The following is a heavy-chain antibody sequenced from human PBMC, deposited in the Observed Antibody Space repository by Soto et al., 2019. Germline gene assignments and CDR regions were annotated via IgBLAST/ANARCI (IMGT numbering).Heavy chain of an antibody. D-gene: IGHD2-15*01. CDR2: ISSDGSRT. Sequence: QLVESGGDLVQPGGSLRLSCAASGVTISGYWMHWVRQAPGKGLVWVSRISSDGSRTDYADSVKGRFTISRDNAMNTVHLQMNSLRVEDTAVYYCARSCCREQNWFDPWGQGTLVTVSS. CDR3: ARSCCREQNWFDP. V-gene: IGHV3-74*01. J-gene: IGHJ5*02. CDR1: GVTISGYW.